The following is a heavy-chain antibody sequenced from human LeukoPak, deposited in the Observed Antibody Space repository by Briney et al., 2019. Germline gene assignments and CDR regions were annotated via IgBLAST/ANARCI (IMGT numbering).Heavy chain of an antibody. CDR3: AKDRGYCSGGSCYYDAFDI. D-gene: IGHD2-15*01. J-gene: IGHJ3*02. CDR2: ISSSSSYI. Sequence: GGSLRLSCAASGFTFSSYGMHWVRQAPGKGLEWVSSISSSSSYIYYADSVKGRFTISRDNSENTLYLQMNSLRAEDTAVYYCAKDRGYCSGGSCYYDAFDIWGQGTMVTVSS. V-gene: IGHV3-21*01. CDR1: GFTFSSYG.